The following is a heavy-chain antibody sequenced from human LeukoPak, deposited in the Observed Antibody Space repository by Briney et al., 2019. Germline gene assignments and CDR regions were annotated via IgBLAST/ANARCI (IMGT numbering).Heavy chain of an antibody. D-gene: IGHD3-10*01. V-gene: IGHV1-69*13. CDR1: RGTFSSHA. CDR2: NIPIFGTA. J-gene: IGHJ4*02. Sequence: GAAVTVSRKSSRGTFSSHAISWVRQAPGQGLEWMGGNIPIFGTANYAQKFQGRVTITADESTSTAYMELSRLRSEDTAVYYCARLGYYGSGGYSYYFDYWGQGTLVTVSS. CDR3: ARLGYYGSGGYSYYFDY.